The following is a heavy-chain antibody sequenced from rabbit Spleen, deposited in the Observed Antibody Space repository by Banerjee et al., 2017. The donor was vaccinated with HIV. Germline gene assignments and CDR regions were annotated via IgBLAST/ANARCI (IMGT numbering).Heavy chain of an antibody. J-gene: IGHJ4*01. D-gene: IGHD1-1*01. Sequence: QEQLVESGGGLAKPEGSLKVSCTASGFSFSNKAVMCWVRQAPGKGLEWIACINAVTGKAVYASWAKGRFTNSKTSSTTVTLRMTSLTAADRATYFCARDLVGVIGWNFYLWGQGTLVTVS. V-gene: IGHV1S45*01. CDR1: GFSFSNKAV. CDR2: INAVTGKA. CDR3: ARDLVGVIGWNFYL.